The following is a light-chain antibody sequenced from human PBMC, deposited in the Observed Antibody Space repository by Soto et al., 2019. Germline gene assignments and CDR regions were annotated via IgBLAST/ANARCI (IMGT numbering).Light chain of an antibody. CDR1: QSVGTN. CDR2: GAS. J-gene: IGKJ1*01. CDR3: QHYNNWPPWT. V-gene: IGKV3-15*01. Sequence: DIVMTQSPATLSLSPGARATLSCRASQSVGTNLAWYQQEPGQAPRLLIYGASTRATGIPARFSGSGSGTEFTLTISSLQSEDFAVYYCQHYNNWPPWTFGQGTKVDIK.